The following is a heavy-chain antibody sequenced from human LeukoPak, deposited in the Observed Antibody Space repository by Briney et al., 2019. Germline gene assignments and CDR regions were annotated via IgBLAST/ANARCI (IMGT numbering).Heavy chain of an antibody. CDR2: ISAYNGNT. J-gene: IGHJ4*02. CDR3: ARSWAAKWELPGQFDS. D-gene: IGHD1-26*01. Sequence: GASVKVSCKASGYTFTSYGINWVRQAPGQGLEWMGWISAYNGNTNYAQKLKGSVTMTTDTSTSTAYMELRSLRSDDTAVYFCARSWAAKWELPGQFDSWGQGRLVTVSS. V-gene: IGHV1-18*01. CDR1: GYTFTSYG.